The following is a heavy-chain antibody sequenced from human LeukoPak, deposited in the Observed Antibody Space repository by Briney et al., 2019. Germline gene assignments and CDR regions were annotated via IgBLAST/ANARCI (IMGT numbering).Heavy chain of an antibody. Sequence: PGGSLRLSCAASGFTFSSYSMNWVRQAPGKGLEWVSSISSSSSYIYYADSVKGRFTISRDNAKNSLYLQMNSLRAEDTAVYYCARDPPWVAATPINYLDYWGQGTLVTVSS. D-gene: IGHD2-15*01. V-gene: IGHV3-21*01. CDR3: ARDPPWVAATPINYLDY. CDR2: ISSSSSYI. J-gene: IGHJ4*02. CDR1: GFTFSSYS.